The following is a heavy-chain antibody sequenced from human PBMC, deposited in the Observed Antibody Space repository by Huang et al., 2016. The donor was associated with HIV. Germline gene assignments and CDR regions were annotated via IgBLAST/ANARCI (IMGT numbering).Heavy chain of an antibody. CDR1: EFSLSNYW. CDR2: ISSDGSST. J-gene: IGHJ4*02. Sequence: EEQLVESGGGLVQSGGSPRLSCAASEFSLSNYWMDWVRQAPGEGLVWVSDISSDGSSTRYADSVKGRFTISRDNAKNTLYLQMNSLRAEDTAVYYCARDGNWKKVELDSWGQGTLVTVSS. V-gene: IGHV3-74*01. CDR3: ARDGNWKKVELDS. D-gene: IGHD1-20*01.